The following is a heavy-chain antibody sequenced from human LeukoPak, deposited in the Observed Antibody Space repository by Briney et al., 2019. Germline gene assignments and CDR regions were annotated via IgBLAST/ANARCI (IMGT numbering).Heavy chain of an antibody. D-gene: IGHD3-10*01. CDR2: IIPIFGTA. V-gene: IGHV1-69*13. CDR3: ARDLSYYGSGSYEDY. Sequence: SVKVSCKASGGTFSSYAISWVRQAPGQGLEWMGGIIPIFGTANYAQKFQGRVTITADESTSTAYMELSSLRSEDTAVYYCARDLSYYGSGSYEDYWGQGTLVTVSS. CDR1: GGTFSSYA. J-gene: IGHJ4*02.